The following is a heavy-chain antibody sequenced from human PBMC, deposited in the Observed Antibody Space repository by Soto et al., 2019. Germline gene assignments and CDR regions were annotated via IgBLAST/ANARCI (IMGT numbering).Heavy chain of an antibody. J-gene: IGHJ4*02. Sequence: QVQLVESGGGVVWPGRSLRLSCAASGFSFSNYGMQWVRQAPGKGLEWVAVISNDGGNKFYVDSVKGRFTISRDNSKNTLYLQMNSLITADTAVYYCEKDAGAAGTFDFWGQGTLVTVSS. D-gene: IGHD6-13*01. V-gene: IGHV3-30*18. CDR2: ISNDGGNK. CDR3: EKDAGAAGTFDF. CDR1: GFSFSNYG.